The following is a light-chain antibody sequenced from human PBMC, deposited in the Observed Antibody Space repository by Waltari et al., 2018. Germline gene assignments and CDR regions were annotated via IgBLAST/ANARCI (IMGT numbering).Light chain of an antibody. CDR2: DVS. V-gene: IGLV2-14*01. CDR1: SSDVGGYNY. J-gene: IGLJ3*02. CDR3: CSFTSRSTWV. Sequence: QSALTQPASVSGSPGQSITISCTGTSSDVGGYNYVSWYQQHPGKVPKLLIFDVSNPPSGVSHRFSGSKSGKTASLTISGLQAEDESDYYCCSFTSRSTWVFGGGTKLTVL.